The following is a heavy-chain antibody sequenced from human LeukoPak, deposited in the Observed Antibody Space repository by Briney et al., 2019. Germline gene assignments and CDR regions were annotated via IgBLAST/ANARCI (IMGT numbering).Heavy chain of an antibody. CDR2: IYWDDDK. J-gene: IGHJ4*02. Sequence: SGPTLVKPTQTLTLTCTFSGFSLSTTGVAVGWIRQPPGKSLEWLALIYWDDDKRYSPSLKSRLTITKDTSKNQVVLTMTNMDPVDTATYYCAPLKGDIVVDSHWGQGTLVTVSS. V-gene: IGHV2-5*02. CDR3: APLKGDIVVDSH. D-gene: IGHD3-22*01. CDR1: GFSLSTTGVA.